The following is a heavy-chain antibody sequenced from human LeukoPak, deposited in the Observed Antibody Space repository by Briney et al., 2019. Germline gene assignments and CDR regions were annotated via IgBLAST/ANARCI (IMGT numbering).Heavy chain of an antibody. Sequence: KPSETLSLTCAVYGGSFSGYYWSWIRQPPGKGLEWIGEINHSGSTNYNPSLKSRVTISVDTSKNQFSLKLSSVTAADTAVYYCARWWGITDTSFDPWGQGTLVTVSS. CDR2: INHSGST. D-gene: IGHD1-20*01. CDR1: GGSFSGYY. CDR3: ARWWGITDTSFDP. J-gene: IGHJ5*02. V-gene: IGHV4-34*01.